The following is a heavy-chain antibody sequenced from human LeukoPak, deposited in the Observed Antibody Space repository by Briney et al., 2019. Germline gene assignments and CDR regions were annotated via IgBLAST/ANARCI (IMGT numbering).Heavy chain of an antibody. V-gene: IGHV3-53*01. CDR3: ARVLLDTNGDQYWYYDL. D-gene: IGHD2-8*01. Sequence: GGSLRLSYAASGFTVSSNYMNWVRQAPGRGPEWVSAIYKAGNTFYADSVRGRFTMSRDNSKNTLYLQRNSLRAEDTAEYYCARVLLDTNGDQYWYYDLWGRGTLVTVSS. CDR2: IYKAGNT. J-gene: IGHJ2*01. CDR1: GFTVSSNY.